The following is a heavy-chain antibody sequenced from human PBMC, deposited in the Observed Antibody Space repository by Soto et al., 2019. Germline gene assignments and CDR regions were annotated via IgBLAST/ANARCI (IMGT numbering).Heavy chain of an antibody. D-gene: IGHD6-19*01. CDR3: ASISSGWYGDY. CDR2: IYYSGST. V-gene: IGHV4-39*01. J-gene: IGHJ4*02. Sequence: LSLTCTVADGSISSSSYYRGRIRQPPGKGLEWIGSIYYSGSTYYNPSLKSRVTISVDTSKNQFSLKLSSVTAADTAVYYCASISSGWYGDYWGQGTLVTVSS. CDR1: DGSISSSSYY.